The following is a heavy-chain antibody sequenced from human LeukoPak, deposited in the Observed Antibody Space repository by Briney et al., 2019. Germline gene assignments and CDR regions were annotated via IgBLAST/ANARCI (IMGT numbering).Heavy chain of an antibody. J-gene: IGHJ4*02. CDR3: ARDRKAGIAATGCFDY. D-gene: IGHD6-13*01. CDR2: ISGSGGST. Sequence: QPGGSLRLSCAASGFTFSSYAMSWVRQAPGKGLEWVSAISGSGGSTYYADSVKGRFTISRDNSKNTLYLQMNSLRAEDTAVYYCARDRKAGIAATGCFDYWGQGTLVTVSS. CDR1: GFTFSSYA. V-gene: IGHV3-23*01.